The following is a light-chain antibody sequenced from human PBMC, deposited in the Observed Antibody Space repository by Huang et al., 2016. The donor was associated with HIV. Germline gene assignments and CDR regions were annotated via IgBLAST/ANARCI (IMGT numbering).Light chain of an antibody. CDR3: QQTYTTIT. J-gene: IGKJ5*01. V-gene: IGKV1-39*01. CDR2: AAS. Sequence: DIQMTQSPSSLSASVGDRVTIICRTSQSIATYLNWYQQRPGKAPLLLIYAASSLQSGVPSRFRGSGSGTDFALTISSLQPEDFATYYCQQTYTTITFGQGTRLEIK. CDR1: QSIATY.